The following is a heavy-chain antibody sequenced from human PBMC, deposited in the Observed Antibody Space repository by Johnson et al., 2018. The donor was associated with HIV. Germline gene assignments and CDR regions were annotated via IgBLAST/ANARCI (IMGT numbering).Heavy chain of an antibody. Sequence: QVQLVESGGGVVQPGRSLSLSCAASGFTFSSYAMNWVRQAPGKGLEWVAVISYDGRNKDYADSVKGRFTISRDNAKNSLYLQMNSLRAGDTAVYYCARDLLYNWDRRTDAFDIWGQGTMVTVSS. CDR3: ARDLLYNWDRRTDAFDI. CDR1: GFTFSSYA. D-gene: IGHD1-20*01. J-gene: IGHJ3*02. CDR2: ISYDGRNK. V-gene: IGHV3-30*04.